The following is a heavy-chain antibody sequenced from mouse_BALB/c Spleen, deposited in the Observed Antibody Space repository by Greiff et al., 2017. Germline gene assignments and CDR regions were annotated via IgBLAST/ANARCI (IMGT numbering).Heavy chain of an antibody. Sequence: VQLQQSGAELVKPGASVKLSCTASGFNIKDTYMHWVKQRPEQGLEWIGRIDPANGNTKYDPKFQGKATITADTSSNTAYLQLSSLTSEDTAVYYCARGHIHYAMDDWGEGTSVTVSS. CDR3: ARGHIHYAMDD. CDR2: IDPANGNT. V-gene: IGHV14-3*02. CDR1: GFNIKDTY. J-gene: IGHJ4*01.